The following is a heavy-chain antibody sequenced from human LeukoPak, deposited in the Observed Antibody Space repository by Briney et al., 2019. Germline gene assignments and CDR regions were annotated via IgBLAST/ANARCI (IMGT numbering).Heavy chain of an antibody. V-gene: IGHV3-23*01. CDR1: GFTFSSYA. CDR3: AKDGRYSGRAYYFDY. Sequence: GGSLRLSCAASGFTFSSYAMSWVRQAPGKGLEWVSAISDSGGSTYYADSVKGRFTISRDNSKNTLYLQMNSLRAEDTAVYYCAKDGRYSGRAYYFDYWGQGTLVTVSS. D-gene: IGHD2-21*01. CDR2: ISDSGGST. J-gene: IGHJ4*02.